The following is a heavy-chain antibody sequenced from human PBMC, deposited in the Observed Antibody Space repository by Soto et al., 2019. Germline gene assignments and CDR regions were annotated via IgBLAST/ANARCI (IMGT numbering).Heavy chain of an antibody. CDR2: INPDSGGT. D-gene: IGHD2-15*01. CDR1: RYTFTGYY. J-gene: IGHJ6*02. Sequence: ASVKVSFKASRYTFTGYYRHWVGQSPGQVLEWMGWINPDSGGTNYAQKFQGWVTMTRDTSISTAYMELSRLRSDDTAVYYCARDSYCSGGSCSAGPTYYYYGMDVWAQGTTVTVSS. V-gene: IGHV1-2*04. CDR3: ARDSYCSGGSCSAGPTYYYYGMDV.